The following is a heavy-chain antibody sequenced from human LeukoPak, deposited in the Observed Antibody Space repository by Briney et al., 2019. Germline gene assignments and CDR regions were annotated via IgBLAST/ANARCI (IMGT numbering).Heavy chain of an antibody. V-gene: IGHV3-21*01. J-gene: IGHJ6*03. CDR2: ISSSSSYI. D-gene: IGHD5-18*01. CDR3: ARDRYSYGYWYYYYYMDV. CDR1: GFTFSAYS. Sequence: GESLRLSCVVSGFTFSAYSMNWVRQAPGKGLEWVSSISSSSSYIYYADSVKGRFTISRDNAKNSLYLQMNSLRAEDTAVYYCARDRYSYGYWYYYYYMDVWGKGTTVTISS.